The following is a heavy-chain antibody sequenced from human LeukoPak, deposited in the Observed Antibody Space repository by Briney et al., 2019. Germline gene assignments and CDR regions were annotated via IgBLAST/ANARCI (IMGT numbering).Heavy chain of an antibody. V-gene: IGHV3-48*03. D-gene: IGHD3-16*02. CDR1: GFTFSSYE. CDR2: ISSSGSTI. Sequence: GGSLRLSCAASGFTFSSYEMNWVRQAPGKGLEWVSHISSSGSTIYYADSVKGRFTISRDNAKNSLYLQMNSLRAEDTAVYYCARENWFGGVIVLFDYWGQGTLVTVSS. J-gene: IGHJ4*02. CDR3: ARENWFGGVIVLFDY.